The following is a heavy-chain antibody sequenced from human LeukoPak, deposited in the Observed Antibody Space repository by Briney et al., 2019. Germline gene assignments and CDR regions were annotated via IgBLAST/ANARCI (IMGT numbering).Heavy chain of an antibody. Sequence: ASVKVSCKASGYTFTSYPISWVRQAPGQGLEWMGCIPTYKGNTNYAQKLQGRVTMTTDTSTSTAYMDLRGLRSDDTAVYYCARGYDYGDYVGDFDYWGQGTLVTVSS. V-gene: IGHV1-18*01. CDR2: IPTYKGNT. CDR3: ARGYDYGDYVGDFDY. D-gene: IGHD4-17*01. J-gene: IGHJ4*02. CDR1: GYTFTSYP.